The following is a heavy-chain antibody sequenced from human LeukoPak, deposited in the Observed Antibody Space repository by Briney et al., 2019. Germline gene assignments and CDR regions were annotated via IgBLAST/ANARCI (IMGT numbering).Heavy chain of an antibody. V-gene: IGHV4-39*01. D-gene: IGHD3-3*01. Sequence: PSETLSLTCTVSGGSISSSSYYWGWIRQPPGKGLEWIGSIYYSGRTYYNPSLKSRVTISVDTSKNQFSLKLSSVTAADTVVYYCARRGPFWSGHYPDYWGQGTLVTVSS. CDR2: IYYSGRT. J-gene: IGHJ4*02. CDR1: GGSISSSSYY. CDR3: ARRGPFWSGHYPDY.